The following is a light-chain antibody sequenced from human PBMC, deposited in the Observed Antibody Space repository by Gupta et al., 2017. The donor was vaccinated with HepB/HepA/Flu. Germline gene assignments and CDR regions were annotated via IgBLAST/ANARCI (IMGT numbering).Light chain of an antibody. CDR3: ETWDSNIRV. V-gene: IGLV4-60*03. CDR2: VESSGRY. CDR1: SGYSHYS. Sequence: QLMVTQSSSPSVSLGSSVTLTCTLSSGYSHYSIGWHQQQPGKAPRFLMKVESSGRYNKGSGIPDRFSGSSSGAARYLTISNLQSEDEADYYCETWDSNIRVFGGGTKLTVL. J-gene: IGLJ2*01.